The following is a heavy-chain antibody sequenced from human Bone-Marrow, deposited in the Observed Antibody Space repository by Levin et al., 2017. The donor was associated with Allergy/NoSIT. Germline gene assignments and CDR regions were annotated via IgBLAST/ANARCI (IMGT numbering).Heavy chain of an antibody. J-gene: IGHJ4*02. D-gene: IGHD6-19*01. V-gene: IGHV4-59*01. CDR3: ARDKFGWDHDY. CDR1: GGSISSDY. CDR2: IHYSGYT. Sequence: SETLSLTCTVSGGSISSDYWSWIRHPPGKPLEWIGYIHYSGYTRYNPSLESRLTISLDTSKNQFSLQLTSVTAADTALYYCARDKFGWDHDYWGRGTLVTVSS.